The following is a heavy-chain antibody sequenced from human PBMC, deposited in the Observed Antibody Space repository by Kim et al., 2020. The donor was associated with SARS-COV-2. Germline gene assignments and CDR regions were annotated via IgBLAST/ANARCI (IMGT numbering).Heavy chain of an antibody. Sequence: TSPPSLKSRVTMSVDTSKNQFSLQLSAVAAADTAVYYCARGGGGGDCYWDWGQGTLVTVSS. J-gene: IGHJ4*02. D-gene: IGHD2-21*01. CDR3: ARGGGGGDCYWD. V-gene: IGHV4-4*07.